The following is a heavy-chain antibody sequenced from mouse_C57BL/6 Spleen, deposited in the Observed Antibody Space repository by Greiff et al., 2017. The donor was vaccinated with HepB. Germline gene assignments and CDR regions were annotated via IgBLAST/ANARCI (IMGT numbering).Heavy chain of an antibody. CDR2: IDSNSGGT. Sequence: QVQLQQPGAELVKPGASVKLSCKASGYTFTSYWMHWVKQRPGRGLEWIGRIDSNSGGTKYNEKFKSKATLTVDKPSSTAYMQLSSLTSEDSAVYYCARDGNYGYFDYWGQGTTLTVSS. D-gene: IGHD2-1*01. CDR3: ARDGNYGYFDY. V-gene: IGHV1-72*01. J-gene: IGHJ2*01. CDR1: GYTFTSYW.